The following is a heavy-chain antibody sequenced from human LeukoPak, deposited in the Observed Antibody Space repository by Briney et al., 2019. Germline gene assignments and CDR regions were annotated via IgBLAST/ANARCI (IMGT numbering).Heavy chain of an antibody. V-gene: IGHV4-59*08. Sequence: SETLSLTCTVSGGSINSYYWTWIRQPPGKRLEWIGFISYSGSTKYNPSLESRVTISGDMSKNQFTVKLISVTAADTAVYFCARHRQYDADAFDIWGQGTMVTVSS. D-gene: IGHD2-8*01. CDR3: ARHRQYDADAFDI. J-gene: IGHJ3*02. CDR1: GGSINSYY. CDR2: ISYSGST.